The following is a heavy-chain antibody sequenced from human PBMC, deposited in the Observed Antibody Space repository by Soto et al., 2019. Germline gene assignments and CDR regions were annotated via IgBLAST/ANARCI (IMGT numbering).Heavy chain of an antibody. CDR3: ARHRLVSRYFDL. J-gene: IGHJ2*01. CDR1: GGFISSSNYY. Sequence: KTSETLSLTCTVSGGFISSSNYYWGWLRQAPGKELEWIGSIFYSGSTYHSPSLKSRVTMSVDTSKTAFSLQMTYVTAADTAVYYCARHRLVSRYFDLWGRGTLVTVSS. V-gene: IGHV4-39*01. D-gene: IGHD3-9*01. CDR2: IFYSGST.